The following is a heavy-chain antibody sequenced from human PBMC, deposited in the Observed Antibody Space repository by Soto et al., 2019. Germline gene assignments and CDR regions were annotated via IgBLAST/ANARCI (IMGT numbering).Heavy chain of an antibody. Sequence: SGPTLVNPTQTLTLTCTFSGFSLSTSGVGVGWIRQPPGKALEWLALIYWNDDKRYSPSLKSRLTITKDTSKNQVVLTMTNMDPVDTATYYCANLYLTWTPDEYYFDYWGQGTLVTVSS. CDR1: GFSLSTSGVG. J-gene: IGHJ4*02. V-gene: IGHV2-5*01. D-gene: IGHD2-15*01. CDR3: ANLYLTWTPDEYYFDY. CDR2: IYWNDDK.